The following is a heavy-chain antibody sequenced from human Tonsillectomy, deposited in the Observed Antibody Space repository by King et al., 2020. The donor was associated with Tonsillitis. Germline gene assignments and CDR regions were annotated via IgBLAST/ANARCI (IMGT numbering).Heavy chain of an antibody. V-gene: IGHV3-30*02. CDR3: ANSEYQSKYGWDYYGMDV. Sequence: HVQLVESGGGVVQPGGSLRLSCAASGFTFNNYGMHWVRQAPGKGLEWVAFIRFDGSKKDYADSVKGRFTLSRENSKKTLSLQMNSLRAEDTAVYYCANSEYQSKYGWDYYGMDVWGQGATVTVSS. J-gene: IGHJ6*02. CDR2: IRFDGSKK. CDR1: GFTFNNYG. D-gene: IGHD2-2*01.